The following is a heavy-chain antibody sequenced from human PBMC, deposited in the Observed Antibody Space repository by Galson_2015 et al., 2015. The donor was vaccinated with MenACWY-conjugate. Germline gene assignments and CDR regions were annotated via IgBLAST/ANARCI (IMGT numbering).Heavy chain of an antibody. J-gene: IGHJ4*02. V-gene: IGHV5-51*01. Sequence: SGADVIQPGESLLLSCRVAGSGFASYWIGWVRQMPGKDLEWKGLISPGDSDTRYSPAFHGQDTIPAAKSLSTAYLQWSSLKASDTAMYFCARQFGSGSYGFYWGQGTLVTVSS. CDR2: ISPGDSDT. CDR3: ARQFGSGSYGFY. D-gene: IGHD3-10*01. CDR1: GSGFASYW.